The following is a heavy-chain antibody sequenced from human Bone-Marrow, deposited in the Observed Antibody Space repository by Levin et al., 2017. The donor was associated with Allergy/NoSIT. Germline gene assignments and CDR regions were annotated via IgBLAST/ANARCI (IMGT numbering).Heavy chain of an antibody. CDR3: ARAEQWLVYKYYYYGMDV. D-gene: IGHD6-19*01. Sequence: GGSLRLSCAASGFMFNKYWMSWVRQAPGKGLEWVANINEDDSEKNYVDSVKGRFTISRDNAHNSLYLQMNSLRAEDTAVYYCARAEQWLVYKYYYYGMDVWGQGTTVTVSS. CDR1: GFMFNKYW. CDR2: INEDDSEK. J-gene: IGHJ6*02. V-gene: IGHV3-7*01.